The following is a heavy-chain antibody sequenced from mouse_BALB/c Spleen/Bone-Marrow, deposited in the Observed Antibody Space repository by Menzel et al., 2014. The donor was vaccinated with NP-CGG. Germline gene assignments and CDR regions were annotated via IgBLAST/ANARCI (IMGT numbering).Heavy chain of an antibody. D-gene: IGHD1-1*01. CDR1: GFTFSDYY. V-gene: IGHV5-4*02. CDR2: ISDGGSYT. J-gene: IGHJ2*01. CDR3: ARGSRYFDY. Sequence: EVKLVESGGGLVKPGGSLKLSCAASGFTFSDYYMYWVRQTPEKRLEWVAAISDGGSYTYYPDSVKGRFTISRDNAKNNLYLQMSSLKSEDTAMYYCARGSRYFDYWGQGTTLTVSS.